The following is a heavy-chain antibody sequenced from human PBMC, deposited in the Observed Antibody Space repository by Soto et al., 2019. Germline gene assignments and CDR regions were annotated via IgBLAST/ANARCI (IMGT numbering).Heavy chain of an antibody. CDR3: ARIRYYDSSGYYYYYYGMDV. V-gene: IGHV4-34*01. Sequence: SETLSLTCAVYGGSFSGYYWSWIRQPPGKGLEWIGEINHSGSTNYNPSLKSRVTISVDTSKNQFSLKLSSVTAADTAVYYCARIRYYDSSGYYYYYYGMDVWGQGTTGTVS. J-gene: IGHJ6*02. CDR2: INHSGST. D-gene: IGHD3-22*01. CDR1: GGSFSGYY.